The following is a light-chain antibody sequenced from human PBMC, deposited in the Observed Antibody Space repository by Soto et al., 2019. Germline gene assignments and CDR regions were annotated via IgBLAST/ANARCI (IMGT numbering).Light chain of an antibody. CDR1: QSVSNN. CDR3: QQYSVWPLT. V-gene: IGKV3D-15*01. J-gene: IGKJ4*01. Sequence: EIVLTQSPATLSVSPGERAALSCRASQSVSNNLAWYQQKPGQPPRLLIFGPSTSATGIPARFSGSGSEAEFALTISTLQSEDFAVYYCQQYSVWPLTFGGGTKVEIK. CDR2: GPS.